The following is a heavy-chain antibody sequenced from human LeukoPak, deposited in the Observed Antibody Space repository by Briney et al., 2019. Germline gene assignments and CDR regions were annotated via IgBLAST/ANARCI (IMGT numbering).Heavy chain of an antibody. CDR1: GYTFTGYY. CDR2: MDPNTGDT. J-gene: IGHJ4*02. Sequence: ASVKVSCKASGYTFTGYYMHWVRQAPGQGLEWMGWMDPNTGDTGYAQKFQGRVTMTRNTSTRTVYMELISLRSEDTAMYYCARGMNLDYWGQGTLVTVSA. CDR3: ARGMNLDY. V-gene: IGHV1-8*02.